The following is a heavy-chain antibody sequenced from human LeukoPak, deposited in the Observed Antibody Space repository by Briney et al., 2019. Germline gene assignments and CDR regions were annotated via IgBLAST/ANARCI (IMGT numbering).Heavy chain of an antibody. J-gene: IGHJ4*02. CDR2: IYHSGNT. Sequence: SETLSLTCTVSGGSSSSYYWGWIRQPPGKGLEWIGSIYHSGNTYYNPSLKSRVTISVDTSKNQFSLKLSSVTAADTAVYYCARAGYGDSDFDYWGQGTLVTVSS. D-gene: IGHD4-17*01. V-gene: IGHV4-38-2*02. CDR3: ARAGYGDSDFDY. CDR1: GGSSSSYY.